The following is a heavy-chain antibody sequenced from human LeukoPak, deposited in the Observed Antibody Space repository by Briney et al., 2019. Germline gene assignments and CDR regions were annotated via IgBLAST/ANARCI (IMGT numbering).Heavy chain of an antibody. Sequence: GGSLRLSCAAAGFTFSSYWMSWVRQAPGKGLEWVANIRQDGNEKYYVDSVKGRFTISRDNAKNSLYLQMNSLRAEDTAVYYCATRGEYFQHWGQGTLVTVSS. CDR2: IRQDGNEK. D-gene: IGHD3-10*01. CDR3: ATRGEYFQH. J-gene: IGHJ1*01. V-gene: IGHV3-7*01. CDR1: GFTFSSYW.